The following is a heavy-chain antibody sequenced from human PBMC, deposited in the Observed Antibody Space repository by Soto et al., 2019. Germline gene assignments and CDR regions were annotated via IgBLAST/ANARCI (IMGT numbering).Heavy chain of an antibody. Sequence: LSLTCAVYGGSFSGYYWSWIRQPPGKGLEWIGEINHSGSTNYNPSLKSRVTISVDTSKNQFSLKLSSVTAADTAVYYCARGRIQLWLMVANYYYGMDVWGQGTTVTVSS. CDR3: ARGRIQLWLMVANYYYGMDV. CDR1: GGSFSGYY. V-gene: IGHV4-34*01. D-gene: IGHD5-18*01. J-gene: IGHJ6*02. CDR2: INHSGST.